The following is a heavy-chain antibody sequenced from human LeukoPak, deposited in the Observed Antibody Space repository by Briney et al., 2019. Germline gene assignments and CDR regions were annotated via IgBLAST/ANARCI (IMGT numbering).Heavy chain of an antibody. CDR2: IYPSGST. CDR1: GGSISSGGYY. J-gene: IGHJ3*02. CDR3: ATQWELPFPDAFDI. V-gene: IGHV4-30-2*01. D-gene: IGHD1-26*01. Sequence: PSETLSPTCTVSGGSISSGGYYWSWIRQPPGKGLEWIGYIYPSGSTYYNPSLKSRVTISVDRSKNQFSLKLSSVTAADTAVYYCATQWELPFPDAFDIWGQGTMVTVSS.